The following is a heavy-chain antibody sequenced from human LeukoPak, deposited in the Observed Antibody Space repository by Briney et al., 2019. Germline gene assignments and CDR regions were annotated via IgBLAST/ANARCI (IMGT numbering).Heavy chain of an antibody. V-gene: IGHV4-34*01. D-gene: IGHD2-15*01. CDR2: INHSGST. Sequence: INHSGSTNYNPSLKSRVTISVDTSMNQFSLRLSSVTAADTAVFYCARHLLAASRPGAFDIWGQGTMVTVSS. J-gene: IGHJ3*02. CDR3: ARHLLAASRPGAFDI.